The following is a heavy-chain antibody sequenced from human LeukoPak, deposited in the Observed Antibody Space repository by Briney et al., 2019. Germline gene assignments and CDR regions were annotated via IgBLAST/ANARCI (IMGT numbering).Heavy chain of an antibody. CDR3: ARDGGQWLVRRSFDY. Sequence: ASVTVSCTAFGYTFSNCAMNWVRQAPGQGLEWMGWINTNTGNPTYAQGFTGRFVFSLDTSVSTAYLQISSLKAEDTAVYYCARDGGQWLVRRSFDYWGQGTLVTVSS. J-gene: IGHJ4*02. CDR2: INTNTGNP. CDR1: GYTFSNCA. D-gene: IGHD6-19*01. V-gene: IGHV7-4-1*02.